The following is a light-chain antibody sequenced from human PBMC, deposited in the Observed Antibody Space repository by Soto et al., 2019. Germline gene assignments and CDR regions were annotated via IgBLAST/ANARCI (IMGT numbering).Light chain of an antibody. CDR3: SSYTSTNTWV. J-gene: IGLJ3*02. V-gene: IGLV2-14*01. CDR1: SGDVGAYNY. Sequence: QSALTQPASVSASPGQSITISCTGTSGDVGAYNYVSWYQHHPGRTPKLIIYEVSDRPSGVSDRFSGSKSGNTASLTISGLQAEDEADSYCSSYTSTNTWVFGGGTKLTVL. CDR2: EVS.